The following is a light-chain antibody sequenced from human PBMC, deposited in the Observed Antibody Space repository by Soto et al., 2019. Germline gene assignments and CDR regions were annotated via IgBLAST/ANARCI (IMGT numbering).Light chain of an antibody. Sequence: EIVLTQSPGTLSLTPGERATLSCRASQSVSSSYLAWYQQKPGQAPRLLIYGASSRATGIPDRFSGSGSGTDFTLTIIRLEPEDFAVYYCQQNGSSPPLTFGGGTKVEIK. CDR1: QSVSSSY. V-gene: IGKV3-20*01. CDR2: GAS. CDR3: QQNGSSPPLT. J-gene: IGKJ4*01.